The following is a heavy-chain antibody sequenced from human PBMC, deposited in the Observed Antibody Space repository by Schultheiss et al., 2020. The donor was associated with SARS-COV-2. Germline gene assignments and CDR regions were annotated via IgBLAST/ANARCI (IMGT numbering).Heavy chain of an antibody. V-gene: IGHV4-31*03. CDR2: IYYSGST. CDR1: GGSISSGGYY. CDR3: ARHFSADSSGYYWHYYYYGMDV. D-gene: IGHD3-22*01. J-gene: IGHJ6*02. Sequence: TLSLTCTVSGGSISSGGYYWSWIRQHPGKGLEWIGYIYYSGSTYYNPSLRSRVTISVDTSKNQFSLKLSSVTAADTAVYYCARHFSADSSGYYWHYYYYGMDVWGQGTTVTVSS.